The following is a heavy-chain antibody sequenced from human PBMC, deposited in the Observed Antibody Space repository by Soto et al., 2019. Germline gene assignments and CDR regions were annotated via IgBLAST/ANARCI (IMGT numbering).Heavy chain of an antibody. CDR1: SGSISSYY. V-gene: IGHV4-4*08. CDR2: IYSRERT. J-gene: IGHJ6*03. Sequence: QVQLQESGPGLVKLSETLSLTCTVFSGSISSYYWSWIWQPAAKGLEWIGYIYSRERTNYNSSLMCRVTISVDTSKNHFSLTLSCVTAADTAVYYCARIGPLYYMDVWGKGTTVTVSS. CDR3: ARIGPLYYMDV.